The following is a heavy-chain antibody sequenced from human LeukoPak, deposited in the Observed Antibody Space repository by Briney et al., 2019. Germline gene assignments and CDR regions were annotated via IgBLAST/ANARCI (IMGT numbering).Heavy chain of an antibody. CDR1: GFTFSGFG. CDR3: ARGRGADYGGNSGYFDY. CDR2: IWYDGSNK. Sequence: GRSLRLSCAASGFTFSGFGMHWVRQAPGKGLEWVAVIWYDGSNKYYADSVKGRFTISRDNPKNTLYVQMNSLRAEDTAVYYCARGRGADYGGNSGYFDYWGQGTLVTVSS. D-gene: IGHD4-23*01. J-gene: IGHJ4*02. V-gene: IGHV3-33*01.